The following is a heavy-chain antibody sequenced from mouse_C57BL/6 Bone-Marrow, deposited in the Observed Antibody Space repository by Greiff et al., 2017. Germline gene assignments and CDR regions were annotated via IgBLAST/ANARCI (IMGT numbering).Heavy chain of an antibody. CDR3: ARYYYGSSYAMDY. J-gene: IGHJ4*01. Sequence: QVQLQQSGAELVRPGTSVKMSCKASGYTFTNYWLGWAKQRPGHGLEWIGDIYPGGGYTKYNEKFQGKATLTAEQSSSTAYRKFSSLTSEYAAIYYFARYYYGSSYAMDYWGQGTSVTVSA. D-gene: IGHD1-1*01. CDR2: IYPGGGYT. V-gene: IGHV1-63*01. CDR1: GYTFTNYW.